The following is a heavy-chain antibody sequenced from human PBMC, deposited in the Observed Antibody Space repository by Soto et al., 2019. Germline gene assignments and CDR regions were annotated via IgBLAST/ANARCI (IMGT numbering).Heavy chain of an antibody. J-gene: IGHJ4*02. CDR2: IYYSGST. CDR1: GGSISSSSYY. CDR3: ARHDIVAVPAVFDS. Sequence: ETLSLTCTVSGGSISSSSYYWGWIRQPPGKGLEWIGSIYYSGSTYYNPSLRSRVTISVDTSKNQFSLKLSSVTAADTAVYYCARHDIVAVPAVFDSWGQGTLVTVSS. V-gene: IGHV4-39*01. D-gene: IGHD2-2*01.